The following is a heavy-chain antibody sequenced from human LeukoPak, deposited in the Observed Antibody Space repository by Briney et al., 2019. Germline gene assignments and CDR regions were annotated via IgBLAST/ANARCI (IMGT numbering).Heavy chain of an antibody. CDR2: LRGNGET. D-gene: IGHD6-13*01. Sequence: GGSLRLSCAASGFSFSNYAMSWVRQAPARGPEWVSSLRGNGETFYADSVKGRFTIVRDTSKNTLYLQMNSLRAEDTAIYYCVREAGIAAAGSSDYYFDYWGQGTPVTVSS. J-gene: IGHJ4*02. CDR3: VREAGIAAAGSSDYYFDY. CDR1: GFSFSNYA. V-gene: IGHV3-23*01.